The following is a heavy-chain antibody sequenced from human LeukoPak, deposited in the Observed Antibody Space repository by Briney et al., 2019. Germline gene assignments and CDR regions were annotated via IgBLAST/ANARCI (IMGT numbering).Heavy chain of an antibody. Sequence: GGSLRLSCAASGFSFTAYSMNWVRQAPGRGLEWISYIGPGGDIYYADSVTGRFTGSRDTAKNSLYLQMNGLRVEDTAVYYCARRFDSWGQGTLVTVSS. CDR2: IGPGGDI. J-gene: IGHJ4*02. CDR3: ARRFDS. CDR1: GFSFTAYS. V-gene: IGHV3-48*01.